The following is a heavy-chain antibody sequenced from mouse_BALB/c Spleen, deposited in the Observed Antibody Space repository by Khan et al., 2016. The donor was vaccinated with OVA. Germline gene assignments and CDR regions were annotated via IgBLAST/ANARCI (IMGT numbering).Heavy chain of an antibody. CDR3: IGWCYWLAY. V-gene: IGHV1-5*01. J-gene: IGHJ3*01. Sequence: VQLKESGTVLARPGASVKMSCKTSGYSFTSYWMHWIKQRPGQGLEWIGAIYPGNSDANYNQKFKDKAKLTAVTSASTANMELSSRTDEDSSVYYCIGWCYWLAYWGQGTLVTVSA. CDR1: GYSFTSYW. D-gene: IGHD1-1*02. CDR2: IYPGNSDA.